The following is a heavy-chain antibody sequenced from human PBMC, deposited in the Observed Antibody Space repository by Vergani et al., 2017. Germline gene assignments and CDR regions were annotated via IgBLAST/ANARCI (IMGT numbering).Heavy chain of an antibody. J-gene: IGHJ5*02. Sequence: QVQLQESGPGLVKPSDTLSLTCTVSGGSISSYYWSWIRQPPGKGLEWIGYIYYSGSPNHTPSLKSRVTISVDTSKNPFSLKLSSVTAADTAVYYCARRISDIVVVPAANWFDPWGQGTLVTVSS. CDR2: IYYSGSP. CDR1: GGSISSYY. D-gene: IGHD2-2*01. CDR3: ARRISDIVVVPAANWFDP. V-gene: IGHV4-59*07.